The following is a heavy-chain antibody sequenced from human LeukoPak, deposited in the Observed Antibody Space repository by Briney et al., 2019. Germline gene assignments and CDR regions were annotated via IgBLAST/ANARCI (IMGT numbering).Heavy chain of an antibody. CDR3: ARGPRVMLTTVTTVWFDP. D-gene: IGHD4-11*01. V-gene: IGHV4-59*01. CDR2: IYYTGST. J-gene: IGHJ5*02. CDR1: GGSISRYY. Sequence: PSETLSLTCTVSGGSISRYYWNWIRQPPGKGLEWIGYIYYTGSTNYNPSLKSRVTISVDTSKNQFSLKLSSVTAADTAVYYCARGPRVMLTTVTTVWFDPWGQGTLVTVSS.